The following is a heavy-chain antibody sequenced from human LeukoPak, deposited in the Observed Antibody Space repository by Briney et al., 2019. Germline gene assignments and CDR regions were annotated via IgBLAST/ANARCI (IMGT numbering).Heavy chain of an antibody. CDR2: IKSKIDGGTT. V-gene: IGHV3-15*01. D-gene: IGHD3-22*01. Sequence: GGSLRLSCAASGFTFSNAWMSWVRQAPGKGLEWVGRIKSKIDGGTTDYAAPVKDRFTITRDDSKNTLYLQMNSLKTEDTAVYYCTMRRDSSRAFDIWGQGTMVTVS. CDR3: TMRRDSSRAFDI. CDR1: GFTFSNAW. J-gene: IGHJ3*02.